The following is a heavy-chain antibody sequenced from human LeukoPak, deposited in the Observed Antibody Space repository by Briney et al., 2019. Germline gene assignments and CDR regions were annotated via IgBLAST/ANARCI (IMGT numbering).Heavy chain of an antibody. V-gene: IGHV1-2*02. CDR3: ARDRAQQYSGSYLRAFDI. J-gene: IGHJ3*02. D-gene: IGHD1-26*01. CDR1: GYTFTGYY. CDR2: INPNSGGT. Sequence: ASVKVSCKASGYTFTGYYMHWVRQAPGQGLEWMGWINPNSGGTNYAQKFQGRVTMTRDTSISTACMELSRLRSDDTAVYYCARDRAQQYSGSYLRAFDIWGQGTMVTVSS.